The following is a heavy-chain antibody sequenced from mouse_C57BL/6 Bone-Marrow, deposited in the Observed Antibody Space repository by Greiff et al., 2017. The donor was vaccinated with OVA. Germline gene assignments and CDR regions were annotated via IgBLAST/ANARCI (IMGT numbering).Heavy chain of an antibody. CDR3: TTRVYYCGSSAFAY. V-gene: IGHV14-4*01. J-gene: IGHJ3*01. CDR2: IDPENGDT. D-gene: IGHD1-1*01. Sequence: VQLKQSGAELVRPGASVKLSCTASGFNIKDDYMHWVKQRPEQGLEWIGWIDPENGDTDYASKFQGKATITADKSSNTAYLQLSSLTSEDTAVYYCTTRVYYCGSSAFAYWGQGTLVTVSA. CDR1: GFNIKDDY.